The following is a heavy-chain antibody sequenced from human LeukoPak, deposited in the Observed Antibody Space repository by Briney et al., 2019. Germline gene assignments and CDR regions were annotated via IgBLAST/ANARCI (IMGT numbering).Heavy chain of an antibody. J-gene: IGHJ3*02. CDR2: INPSGGST. CDR3: ARVRDGYNDAYDI. D-gene: IGHD5-24*01. CDR1: GYTFTGYY. V-gene: IGHV1-46*01. Sequence: ASVKVSCKASGYTFTGYYMHWVRQAPGQGLEWMGIINPSGGSTNYAQNFQARVTMTRDTSTSTVYMELSSLRSEDTAVYYCARVRDGYNDAYDIWGQGTMVTVPS.